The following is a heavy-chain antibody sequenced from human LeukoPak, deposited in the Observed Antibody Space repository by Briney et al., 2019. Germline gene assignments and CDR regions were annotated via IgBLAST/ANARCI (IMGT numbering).Heavy chain of an antibody. CDR2: ISGSGGST. J-gene: IGHJ4*02. Sequence: GGSLRLSCAASGFTFSSYAMSWVRQAPGKGLEWVSAISGSGGSTYYADSVKGRFTICRDNSKNTLYLQMNSLRAEDTAVYYCAKDPLRYFDWLFDYWGQGTLVTVSS. V-gene: IGHV3-23*01. D-gene: IGHD3-9*01. CDR1: GFTFSSYA. CDR3: AKDPLRYFDWLFDY.